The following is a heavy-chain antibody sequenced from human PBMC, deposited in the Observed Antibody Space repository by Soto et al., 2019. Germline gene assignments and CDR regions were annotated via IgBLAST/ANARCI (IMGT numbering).Heavy chain of an antibody. D-gene: IGHD3-22*01. V-gene: IGHV3-11*01. CDR1: GFTFNNYY. Sequence: GGSLRLSCAASGFTFNNYYMSWIRQVPGKGLEWVSYISSSGGTIYYADSVKGRFTISRDNAKNSLFLQMESLRAEDTAVYYCAREHNAYYSASSGYYWFDPWGQGTLVTVSS. J-gene: IGHJ5*02. CDR2: ISSSGGTI. CDR3: AREHNAYYSASSGYYWFDP.